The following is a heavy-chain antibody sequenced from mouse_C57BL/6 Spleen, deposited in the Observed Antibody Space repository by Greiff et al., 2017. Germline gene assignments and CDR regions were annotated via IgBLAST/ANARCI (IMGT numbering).Heavy chain of an antibody. CDR2: IYPRSGNT. V-gene: IGHV1-81*01. CDR3: AREELRLSWFAY. D-gene: IGHD3-2*02. Sequence: QVQLKESGAELARPGASVKLSCKASGYTFTSYGISWVKQRTGQGLEWIGEIYPRSGNTYYNEKFKGKATLTADKSSSTAYMELRSLTSEDSAVYFCAREELRLSWFAYWGQGTLVTVSA. CDR1: GYTFTSYG. J-gene: IGHJ3*01.